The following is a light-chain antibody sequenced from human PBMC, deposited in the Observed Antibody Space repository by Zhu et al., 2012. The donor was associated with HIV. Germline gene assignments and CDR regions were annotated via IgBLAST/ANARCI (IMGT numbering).Light chain of an antibody. CDR3: QQRVNWPLT. Sequence: EIVLTQSPDTLSLSPGERATLSCRASQSISSSFLAWYQQKPGQTPRLLTYGASSRATDIPDRFSGSGSGTDFTLTISSLEPEDFAVYYCQQRVNWPLTFGGGTKVEIK. CDR1: QSISSSF. J-gene: IGKJ4*01. V-gene: IGKV3D-20*02. CDR2: GAS.